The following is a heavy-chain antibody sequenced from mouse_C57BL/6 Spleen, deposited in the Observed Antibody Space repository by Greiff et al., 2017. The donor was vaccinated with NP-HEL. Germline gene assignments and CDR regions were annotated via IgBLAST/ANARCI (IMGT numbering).Heavy chain of an antibody. Sequence: VQLQQSGAELARPGASVKLSCKASGYTFTSYGISWVKQRTGQGLEWIGEIYPRSGNTYYNEKFKGKATLTADKSSSTAYMDLRSLTSADSAVYFCARREGTAQATRFVYYAMDYWGQGTSVTVSS. CDR1: GYTFTSYG. CDR3: ARREGTAQATRFVYYAMDY. D-gene: IGHD3-2*02. J-gene: IGHJ4*01. CDR2: IYPRSGNT. V-gene: IGHV1-81*01.